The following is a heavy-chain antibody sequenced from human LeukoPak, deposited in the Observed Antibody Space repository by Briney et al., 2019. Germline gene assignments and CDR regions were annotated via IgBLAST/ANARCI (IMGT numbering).Heavy chain of an antibody. D-gene: IGHD3-22*01. Sequence: GGSLRLSCAASGFSFSAYAMTWVRQAPGKGLEWVSSISGRDDRTYYADSAKGRFTISRDNSKNTLYLQMNSLRAEDTALYYCAKVAYDTYGHYYHDYFYYWGQGTLVTVSS. V-gene: IGHV3-23*01. CDR2: ISGRDDRT. CDR1: GFSFSAYA. J-gene: IGHJ4*02. CDR3: AKVAYDTYGHYYHDYFYY.